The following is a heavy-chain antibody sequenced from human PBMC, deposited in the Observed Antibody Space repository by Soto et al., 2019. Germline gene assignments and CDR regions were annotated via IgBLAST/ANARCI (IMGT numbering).Heavy chain of an antibody. D-gene: IGHD3-16*01. V-gene: IGHV4-4*07. J-gene: IGHJ3*02. CDR2: VDTTGGT. CDR1: GGSISSYS. CDR3: AKDDSGAADI. Sequence: QVQLQESGPGLVEPSETLSLTCTVSGGSISSYSWNWIRQPAGKGLEWIGRVDTTGGTNYIPSLKSRVTMSVDTSKNQFSLNLRFVTAADTAVYFCAKDDSGAADIWGQGTMVTVS.